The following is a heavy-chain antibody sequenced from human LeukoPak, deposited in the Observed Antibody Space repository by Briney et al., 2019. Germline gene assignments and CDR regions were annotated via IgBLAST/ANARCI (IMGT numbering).Heavy chain of an antibody. CDR2: ISAYNGNT. CDR3: ARFCSSSSCLDFDY. D-gene: IGHD2-2*01. V-gene: IGHV1-18*01. Sequence: RASVKVSCKASGYTFTSYGISWVRQGPGQGLEWMGWISAYNGNTNYAQKLQGRVTMTTDTSTSTAYMELRSLRYDDTAVYYCARFCSSSSCLDFDYWGQGTLVTVSS. J-gene: IGHJ4*02. CDR1: GYTFTSYG.